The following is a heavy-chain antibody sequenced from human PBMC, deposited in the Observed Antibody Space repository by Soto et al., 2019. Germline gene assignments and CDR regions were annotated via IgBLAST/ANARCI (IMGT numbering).Heavy chain of an antibody. J-gene: IGHJ4*02. V-gene: IGHV4-4*02. CDR1: GGSISSSNW. CDR3: ARGGGGPIDY. CDR2: IHHSGST. Sequence: QVQLQESGPGLVKPSGTLSLTCAVSGGSISSSNWWSWVRQPPGKGLEWIGEIHHSGSTNYNESVKRRVTISVDKSKNHFSLQLSAVTAADTAVYYCARGGGGPIDYWGQGTLVTVSS. D-gene: IGHD2-15*01.